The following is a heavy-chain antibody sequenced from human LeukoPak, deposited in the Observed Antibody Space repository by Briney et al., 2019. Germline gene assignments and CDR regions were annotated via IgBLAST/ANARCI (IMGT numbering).Heavy chain of an antibody. V-gene: IGHV3-23*01. CDR1: GFTFSSFA. CDR3: GKTTTGYSSGRNPAWPVDY. Sequence: HSGGSLRLSCTASGFTFSSFAMYWVRRAPGKGLEWVSGIFGSGGSAHYADSVKGRFTFSRDNSQNTVYLQMNSLRAEDTAVYYCGKTTTGYSSGRNPAWPVDYWGQGTLVTVSS. CDR2: IFGSGGSA. D-gene: IGHD6-19*01. J-gene: IGHJ4*02.